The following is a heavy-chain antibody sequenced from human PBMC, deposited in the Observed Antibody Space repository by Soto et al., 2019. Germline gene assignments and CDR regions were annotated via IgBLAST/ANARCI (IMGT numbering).Heavy chain of an antibody. V-gene: IGHV2-5*02. D-gene: IGHD3-3*01. Sequence: QITLNESGPTPVKPRQTLTLTCTFSGFSLTTSGVGVGWIRQSPGKAPEWLALIYWDDDKRYSPSLKSRLTITKDTSKNQVVLTIADLDPADTATYYCAHRVLLTVFGLVTTTAIYFDFWGQGTPVAVSS. CDR1: GFSLTTSGVG. CDR2: IYWDDDK. J-gene: IGHJ4*02. CDR3: AHRVLLTVFGLVTTTAIYFDF.